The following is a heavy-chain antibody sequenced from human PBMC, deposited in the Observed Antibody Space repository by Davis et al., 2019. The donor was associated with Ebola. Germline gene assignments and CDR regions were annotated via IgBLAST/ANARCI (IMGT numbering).Heavy chain of an antibody. J-gene: IGHJ6*02. CDR3: ARVGWFGELSSSGGMDV. D-gene: IGHD3-10*01. Sequence: PSETLSLTCTVSGGSISSSSYYWGWIRQPPGKGLEWIGSIYYSGNTFYNPSLKSRLTISIDTSKNQFSLKLSSVTAADTAVYYCARVGWFGELSSSGGMDVWGQGTTVTVSS. CDR2: IYYSGNT. CDR1: GGSISSSSYY. V-gene: IGHV4-39*07.